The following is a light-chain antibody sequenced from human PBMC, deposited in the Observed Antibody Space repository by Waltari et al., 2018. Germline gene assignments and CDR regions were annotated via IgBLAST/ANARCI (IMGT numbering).Light chain of an antibody. V-gene: IGKV2-28*01. J-gene: IGKJ1*01. CDR3: MQALQTPRT. CDR2: LGS. Sequence: DIVMTQSPVSLPVTPGEPASISCRSSQSLLHSNTHNYLDWYVQKPGQSPQLLIYLGSNRASGVPHRFSGRGSGTYFTLKISRVETEDVGVYYCMQALQTPRTFGQGTKVEI. CDR1: QSLLHSNTHNY.